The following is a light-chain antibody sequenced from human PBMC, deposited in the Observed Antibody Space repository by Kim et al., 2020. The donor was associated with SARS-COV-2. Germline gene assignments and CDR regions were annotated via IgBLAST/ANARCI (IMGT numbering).Light chain of an antibody. CDR2: AAS. CDR3: QHSYSTPLT. Sequence: DIQMTQSPSSLSASVGDRVTITCRASQSISSYLNWYQQKPGKAPKLLIYAASSLQSGVPSRFSGSGSGTDFTLTISSLQPEDFATYYGQHSYSTPLTFGGGTKLEI. J-gene: IGKJ4*01. V-gene: IGKV1-39*01. CDR1: QSISSY.